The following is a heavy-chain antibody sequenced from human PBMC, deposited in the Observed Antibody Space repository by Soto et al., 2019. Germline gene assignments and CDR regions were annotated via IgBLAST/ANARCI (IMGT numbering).Heavy chain of an antibody. CDR3: AKTTDGWFSAFEI. V-gene: IGHV3-21*04. CDR1: GFTFSSYS. D-gene: IGHD6-19*01. J-gene: IGHJ3*02. Sequence: PGGSLRLSCAASGFTFSSYSMNWVRQAPGKGLEWVSSISSSSSYIYYADSVKGRFTISRDNSKKTLYLQMNSLRAEDTAVYYCAKTTDGWFSAFEIWGQGTMVTVSS. CDR2: ISSSSSYI.